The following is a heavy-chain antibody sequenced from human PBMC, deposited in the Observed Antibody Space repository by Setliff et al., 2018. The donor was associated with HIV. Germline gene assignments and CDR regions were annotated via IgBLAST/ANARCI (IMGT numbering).Heavy chain of an antibody. CDR3: ARSIVPVASGYYYFEY. D-gene: IGHD3-3*01. CDR1: GGSINSTSYY. V-gene: IGHV4-39*01. CDR2: IYHTGST. J-gene: IGHJ4*02. Sequence: SSETLSLTCAVYGGSINSTSYYWGWIRQPPGNGLEWIGSIYHTGSTYYKPSLKSRITISVDTSKNQFSLRLSSVAAGDTAVYYCARSIVPVASGYYYFEYWGQGTLVTVSS.